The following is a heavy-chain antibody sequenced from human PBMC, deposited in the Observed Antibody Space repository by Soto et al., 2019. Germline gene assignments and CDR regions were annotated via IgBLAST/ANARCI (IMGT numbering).Heavy chain of an antibody. J-gene: IGHJ6*02. CDR3: AHASGRPYYGLDV. Sequence: QITLKESGPTLVKPTQTPTLTCTFSGFSLSTSGVGVGWIRQPLGKALEWLALIYWDDDKRYSPSLRSRLTIDKENDKKHGVHTTTNMDPEETAKYYCAHASGRPYYGLDVWGQGTTVSRSS. V-gene: IGHV2-5*02. D-gene: IGHD1-1*01. CDR2: IYWDDDK. CDR1: GFSLSTSGVG.